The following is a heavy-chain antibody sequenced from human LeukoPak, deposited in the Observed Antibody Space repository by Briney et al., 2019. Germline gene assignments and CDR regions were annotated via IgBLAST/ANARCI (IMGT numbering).Heavy chain of an antibody. V-gene: IGHV4-34*01. CDR1: GGSFSGYY. Sequence: SETLSLTCAVYGGSFSGYYWSWIRQPPGKGLEWIGEINHSGSTNYNPSLKSRVTISVDTSKNQFSLKLSSVTAADTAVYYCARDEQLVRGFDYWGQGTLVTVSS. D-gene: IGHD6-6*01. J-gene: IGHJ4*02. CDR2: INHSGST. CDR3: ARDEQLVRGFDY.